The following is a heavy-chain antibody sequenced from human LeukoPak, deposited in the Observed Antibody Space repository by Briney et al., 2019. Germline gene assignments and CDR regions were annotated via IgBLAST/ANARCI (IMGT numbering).Heavy chain of an antibody. D-gene: IGHD6-13*01. CDR1: GASISTYY. V-gene: IGHV4-59*08. J-gene: IGHJ5*02. CDR2: YYSGTT. Sequence: SETLSLTCTVSGASISTYYLSWIRQPPGKGLEWIGIYYSGTTNHNPSLRSRVTISVDTSKNQFSLKLSSVTAADTAVYYCARRVAAAGINWFDPWGQGTLVTVSS. CDR3: ARRVAAAGINWFDP.